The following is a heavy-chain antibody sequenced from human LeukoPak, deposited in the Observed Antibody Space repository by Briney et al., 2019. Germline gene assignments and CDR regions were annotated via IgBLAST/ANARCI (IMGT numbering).Heavy chain of an antibody. Sequence: GGSLRLSCAASGFTFSSYAMSWVRQAPGKGLEWVSVISGSGGTTFYTDSVKGRFTISRDNSKNTLYLQMNSLRAEDTAVYYCAKFFTGEYVRAFDIWGQGTMVTVSS. CDR3: AKFFTGEYVRAFDI. CDR2: ISGSGGTT. D-gene: IGHD3-10*02. CDR1: GFTFSSYA. J-gene: IGHJ3*02. V-gene: IGHV3-23*01.